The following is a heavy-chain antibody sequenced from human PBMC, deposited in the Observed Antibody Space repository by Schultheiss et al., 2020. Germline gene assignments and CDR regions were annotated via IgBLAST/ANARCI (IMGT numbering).Heavy chain of an antibody. V-gene: IGHV3-23*01. J-gene: IGHJ4*02. CDR2: IYGHGAYT. D-gene: IGHD3-10*01. CDR1: GFTFSTFT. CDR3: AGDRVRSLYYFGY. Sequence: GASLRLSCAASGFTFSTFTMSWVRQAPGKGLEWVSSIYGHGAYTVYADSVKGRFTISRDNSKNTLYLQMSSLRPEDTAVYYCAGDRVRSLYYFGYWGQGTLVNVYS.